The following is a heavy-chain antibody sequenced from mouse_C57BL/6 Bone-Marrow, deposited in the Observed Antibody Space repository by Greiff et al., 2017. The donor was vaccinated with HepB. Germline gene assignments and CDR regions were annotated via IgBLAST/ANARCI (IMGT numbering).Heavy chain of an antibody. V-gene: IGHV5-9-1*02. D-gene: IGHD3-3*01. Sequence: VESGEGLVKPGGSLKLSCAASGFTFSSYAMSWVRQTPEKRLEWVAYISSGGDYIYYADTVKGRFTISRDNARNTLYLQMSSLKSEDTAMYYCTRDGGWDYFDYWGQGTTLTVSS. CDR2: ISSGGDYI. CDR1: GFTFSSYA. CDR3: TRDGGWDYFDY. J-gene: IGHJ2*01.